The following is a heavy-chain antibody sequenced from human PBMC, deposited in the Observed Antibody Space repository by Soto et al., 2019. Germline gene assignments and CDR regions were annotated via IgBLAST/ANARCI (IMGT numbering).Heavy chain of an antibody. CDR2: MSYTGST. V-gene: IGHV4-31*02. CDR1: NGSINRGGYY. D-gene: IGHD6-6*01. CDR3: ARARVISSRNWFDP. Sequence: LSLTCTISNGSINRGGYYWSWIRQHPGKGLEWVGYMSYTGSTYYSPSLKSRVTISVDTSKTQLSLKLSSVTAADTAIYYCARARVISSRNWFDPWGQGTLVTVSS. J-gene: IGHJ5*02.